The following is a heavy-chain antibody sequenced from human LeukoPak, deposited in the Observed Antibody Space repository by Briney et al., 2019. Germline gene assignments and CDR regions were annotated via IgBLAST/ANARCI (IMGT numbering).Heavy chain of an antibody. D-gene: IGHD3-22*01. J-gene: IGHJ4*02. Sequence: ASAKVSCKESAYTFTTYFMLWLRQTPRQGLEWVGIINPSGGSTNYAQKFQGRVTMTRDTSTSSVYMVLSSLRSEDTAVYYCARAGYDSSGYYSYWGQGTLVTVSS. CDR2: INPSGGST. CDR3: ARAGYDSSGYYSY. CDR1: AYTFTTYF. V-gene: IGHV1-46*01.